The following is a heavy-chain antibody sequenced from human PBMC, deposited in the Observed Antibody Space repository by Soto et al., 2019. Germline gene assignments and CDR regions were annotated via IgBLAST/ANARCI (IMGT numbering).Heavy chain of an antibody. Sequence: GGSLRLSCAASGFTFSSYAMSWVRQAPGKGLEWVSAISGSGGSTYYADSVKGRFTISRDNSKNTLYLQMNSLRAEDTAVYYCAKDRDIVVVVAATLVGAFDIWGQGTMVTVSS. V-gene: IGHV3-23*01. D-gene: IGHD2-15*01. CDR3: AKDRDIVVVVAATLVGAFDI. J-gene: IGHJ3*02. CDR1: GFTFSSYA. CDR2: ISGSGGST.